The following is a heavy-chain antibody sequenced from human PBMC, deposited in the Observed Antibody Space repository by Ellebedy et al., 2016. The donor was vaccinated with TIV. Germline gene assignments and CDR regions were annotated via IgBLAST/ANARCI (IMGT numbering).Heavy chain of an antibody. CDR1: GYTFTSYG. Sequence: ASVKVSXKASGYTFTSYGISWVRQAPGQGLEWMGWISAYNGNTNYAQKLQGRVTMTTDTSTSTAYMELRSLRSDDTAVYYCARDRDSSGWYLEYYFDYWGQGTLVTVSS. V-gene: IGHV1-18*01. J-gene: IGHJ4*02. CDR2: ISAYNGNT. CDR3: ARDRDSSGWYLEYYFDY. D-gene: IGHD6-19*01.